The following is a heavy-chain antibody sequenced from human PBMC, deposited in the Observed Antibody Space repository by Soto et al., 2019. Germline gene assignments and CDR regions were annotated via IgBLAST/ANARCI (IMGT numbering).Heavy chain of an antibody. D-gene: IGHD3-3*01. CDR1: GFTFSSDG. CDR2: IWYDGSNK. V-gene: IGHV3-33*01. CDR3: ARDSVFDFWSGYYRVYGMDV. J-gene: IGHJ6*02. Sequence: GGSLRLSCAASGFTFSSDGMHWVRQAPGKGLEWVAVIWYDGSNKYYADSVKGRFTISRDNSKNTLYLQMNSLRAEDTAVYYCARDSVFDFWSGYYRVYGMDVWGQGTTVTVSS.